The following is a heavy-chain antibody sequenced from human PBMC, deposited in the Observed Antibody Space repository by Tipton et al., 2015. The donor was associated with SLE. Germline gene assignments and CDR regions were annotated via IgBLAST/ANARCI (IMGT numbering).Heavy chain of an antibody. D-gene: IGHD5-12*01. CDR3: ARVDIVAPIDY. J-gene: IGHJ4*02. Sequence: TLSLTCTVSGGSISSYYWSWIRQPPGKGLEWIGYIYYSGSTNYNPSLKSRVTISVDTSKNQFSLKLSSVTAADTAVYYCARVDIVAPIDYWGQGTLVTVSS. V-gene: IGHV4-59*08. CDR1: GGSISSYY. CDR2: IYYSGST.